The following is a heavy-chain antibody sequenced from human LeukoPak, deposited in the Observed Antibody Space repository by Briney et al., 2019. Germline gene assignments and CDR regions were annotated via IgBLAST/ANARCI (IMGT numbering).Heavy chain of an antibody. V-gene: IGHV1-18*01. CDR3: GRALLGGSDIYTPFSY. J-gene: IGHJ4*02. Sequence: ASVKVSCKASGYTFTSYGISWVRQAPGQGLEWMGWISAYNGNTNYAPNIQDRVTITTDTSTSTAYMELRSLRSDDTAVYYCGRALLGGSDIYTPFSYWGQGTLVTVSS. D-gene: IGHD3-10*01. CDR1: GYTFTSYG. CDR2: ISAYNGNT.